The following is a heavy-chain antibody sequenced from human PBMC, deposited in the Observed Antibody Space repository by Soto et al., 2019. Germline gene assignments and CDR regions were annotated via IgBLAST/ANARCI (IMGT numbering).Heavy chain of an antibody. J-gene: IGHJ6*02. CDR3: AREGVAPYYYYGRDV. Sequence: ASVKVSCKASGYTFTRSGISWVRQAPGQGPEWMGWISSYNGDTNYAQTFQGRVTMTTDTSTSTAYMELRSLRSDDTAVYYCAREGVAPYYYYGRDVWGQGTAVTVSS. V-gene: IGHV1-18*01. CDR1: GYTFTRSG. D-gene: IGHD5-12*01. CDR2: ISSYNGDT.